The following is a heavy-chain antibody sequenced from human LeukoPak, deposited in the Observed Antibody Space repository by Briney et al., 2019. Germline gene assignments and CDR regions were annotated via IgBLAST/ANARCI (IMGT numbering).Heavy chain of an antibody. Sequence: SETLSLTCTVSGYSISGGYYWGWIRQPPGKGLEWIGNMFHSGTTYYNPSLKSRVTISVDTSKNQSSLKLSSVTAADTAIYYCARVLGRTLSDPWGQGTLVTVFS. D-gene: IGHD2-15*01. J-gene: IGHJ5*02. CDR1: GYSISGGYY. CDR3: ARVLGRTLSDP. CDR2: MFHSGTT. V-gene: IGHV4-38-2*02.